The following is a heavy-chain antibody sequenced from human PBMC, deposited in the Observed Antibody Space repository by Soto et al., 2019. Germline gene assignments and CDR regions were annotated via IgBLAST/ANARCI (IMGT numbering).Heavy chain of an antibody. D-gene: IGHD6-19*01. CDR1: GYTFTSYA. Sequence: ASVKVSCKASGYTFTSYAMHWVRQAPGQRLEWMGWINAGNGNTKYSQKFQGRVTITRDTSASTAYMELSSLRSEDTAVFSCGGAPRAGAGRAVACSAPWGREPRLTS. CDR3: GGAPRAGAGRAVACSAP. CDR2: INAGNGNT. J-gene: IGHJ5*02. V-gene: IGHV1-3*01.